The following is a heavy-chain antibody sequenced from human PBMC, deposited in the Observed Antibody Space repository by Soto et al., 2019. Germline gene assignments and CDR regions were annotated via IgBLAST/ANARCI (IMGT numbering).Heavy chain of an antibody. J-gene: IGHJ6*02. CDR2: ISSSSSTI. D-gene: IGHD2-2*03. CDR1: GFTFSSYS. V-gene: IGHV3-48*02. Sequence: GGSLRLSCAASGFTFSSYSMNWVRQAPGKGLEWVSYISSSSSTIYYADSVKGRFTISRDNAKNSLYLQMNSLRDEDTAVYYCAKEDGYCSSSSCPFGLDVWGQGTTVTVSS. CDR3: AKEDGYCSSSSCPFGLDV.